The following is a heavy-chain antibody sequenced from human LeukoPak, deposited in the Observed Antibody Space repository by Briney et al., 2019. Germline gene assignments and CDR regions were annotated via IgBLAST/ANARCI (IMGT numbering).Heavy chain of an antibody. D-gene: IGHD2-2*03. CDR3: AKDRGYCSSTSCRGFDP. Sequence: GGSLRLSCAASGFTFSSYAMSWVRQAPGKGLEWVSAISGSDGSTYYADSVKGRFTISRDNSKNTLYLQMNSLRAEDTAVYYCAKDRGYCSSTSCRGFDPWGQGTLVTVSS. V-gene: IGHV3-23*01. CDR1: GFTFSSYA. CDR2: ISGSDGST. J-gene: IGHJ5*02.